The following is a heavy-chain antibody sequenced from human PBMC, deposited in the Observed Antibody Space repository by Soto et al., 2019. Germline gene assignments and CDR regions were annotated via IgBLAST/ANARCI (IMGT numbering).Heavy chain of an antibody. CDR2: IYHSGST. J-gene: IGHJ4*02. CDR1: GGSINTATHS. Sequence: QLQLQESGSGLVKPSQTLSLTCAVSGGSINTATHSWSWIRQPPGKGLEWIGYIYHSGSTYYNPSVKVRGTMSIDKSNNRFSLRLRSVTAADTAVYYCARGGGVTTTGDDYWGQGILVTVSS. V-gene: IGHV4-30-2*01. CDR3: ARGGGVTTTGDDY. D-gene: IGHD4-4*01.